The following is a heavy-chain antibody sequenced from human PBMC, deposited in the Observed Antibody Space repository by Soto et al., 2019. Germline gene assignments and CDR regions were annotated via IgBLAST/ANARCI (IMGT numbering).Heavy chain of an antibody. D-gene: IGHD3-10*01. CDR1: GYTFTGYY. J-gene: IGHJ6*02. V-gene: IGHV1-2*04. CDR3: ARADYGSGSHYYYYGMDV. Sequence: ASVKVSCKASGYTFTGYYMHWVRQAPGQGLEWMGWINPNSGGTNYAQKFQGWVTMTRDTSISTAYMELSRLRSDDTAVYYCARADYGSGSHYYYYGMDVWGQGTTVTVSS. CDR2: INPNSGGT.